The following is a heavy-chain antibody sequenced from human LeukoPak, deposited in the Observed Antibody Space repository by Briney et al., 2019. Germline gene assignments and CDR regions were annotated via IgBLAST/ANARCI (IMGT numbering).Heavy chain of an antibody. CDR3: ARACSSTSCYPGYYGMDV. CDR1: GYTFTSYA. Sequence: ASVKVSCKASGYTFTSYAMHWVRQAPGQRLEWMGWINAGNGNTKYSQKFQGRVTITRDTSASTAYMELSSLRSEDTAVCYCARACSSTSCYPGYYGMDVWGQGTTVTVSS. J-gene: IGHJ6*02. D-gene: IGHD2-2*01. V-gene: IGHV1-3*01. CDR2: INAGNGNT.